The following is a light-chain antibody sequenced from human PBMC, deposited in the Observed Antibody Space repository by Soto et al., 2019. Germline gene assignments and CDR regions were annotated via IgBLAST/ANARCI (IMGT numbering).Light chain of an antibody. Sequence: QAVVTQPPSVSGAPGQRVTISCTGSSSNIGAGYDVHWYQQLPGTAPKLLIYGNSNRPSGVPDRFSGSKSGTSASLAITGLQAEDEADYYCQSYDSSLSGGVFGGGTKLTVL. CDR3: QSYDSSLSGGV. CDR2: GNS. J-gene: IGLJ2*01. V-gene: IGLV1-40*01. CDR1: SSNIGAGYD.